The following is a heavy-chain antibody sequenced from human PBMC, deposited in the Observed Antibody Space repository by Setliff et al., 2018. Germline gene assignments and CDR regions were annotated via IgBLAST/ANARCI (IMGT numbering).Heavy chain of an antibody. J-gene: IGHJ6*02. CDR1: GFTFTDYG. CDR2: INNYNFNT. Sequence: ASVKVSCKSSGFTFTDYGITWVRQVPGQGLEWMGWINNYNFNTQYAQRFQGRVTITADESTSTAYMELSSLRPEDTAVYYCARGKMDVVAVAGKYYTMVVWGQGTTVTVSS. D-gene: IGHD6-19*01. V-gene: IGHV1-18*01. CDR3: ARGKMDVVAVAGKYYTMVV.